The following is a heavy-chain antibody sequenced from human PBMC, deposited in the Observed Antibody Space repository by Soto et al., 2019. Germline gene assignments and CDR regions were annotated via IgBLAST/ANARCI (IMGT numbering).Heavy chain of an antibody. CDR3: VKEDLVSGHITVSSDN. D-gene: IGHD2-21*01. J-gene: IGHJ4*02. CDR2: ISPTGNPT. Sequence: PGGSLRLSCEASGFTFSTYCMSWVRQGPGKGLEWVSAISPTGNPTYYADSVKGRFTISRDNSKNTLYLQMSSLRADDTAIYFCVKEDLVSGHITVSSDNWGQGTLVTVSS. CDR1: GFTFSTYC. V-gene: IGHV3-23*01.